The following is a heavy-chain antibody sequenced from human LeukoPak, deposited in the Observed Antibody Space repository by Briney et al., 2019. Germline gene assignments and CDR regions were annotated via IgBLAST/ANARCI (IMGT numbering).Heavy chain of an antibody. CDR2: ISYDGSNN. J-gene: IGHJ4*02. CDR1: GFTFSSYG. Sequence: GGSLRLSCAASGFTFSSYGMHWVRQAPGKGLEWVAVISYDGSNNYYADSVKGRFTISRDNSKNTLYLQMNSLRAEDTAVYYCAKDRLDVVVPAAPDYWGQGTLVTVSS. CDR3: AKDRLDVVVPAAPDY. D-gene: IGHD2-2*01. V-gene: IGHV3-30*18.